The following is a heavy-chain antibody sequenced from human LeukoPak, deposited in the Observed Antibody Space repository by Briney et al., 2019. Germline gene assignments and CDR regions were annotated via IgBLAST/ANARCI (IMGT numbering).Heavy chain of an antibody. CDR1: GFTFSSYA. CDR3: AKDWKGQKCDGDCSVS. Sequence: GGSLRLSCAASGFTFSSYAMSWVRQAPGKGLEWVSSLSSTGNTYYADSVRGRLTISRDNSKSTLYLQMNSLRAEDTAVYYCAKDWKGQKCDGDCSVSWGQGTLVSVSS. D-gene: IGHD2-21*02. V-gene: IGHV3-23*01. J-gene: IGHJ5*02. CDR2: LSSTGNT.